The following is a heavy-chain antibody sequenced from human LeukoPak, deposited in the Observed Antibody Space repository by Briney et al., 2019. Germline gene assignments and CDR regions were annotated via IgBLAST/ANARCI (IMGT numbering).Heavy chain of an antibody. Sequence: GGSLRLSCAASGFTFRSYGMHWVRQAPGKGLEWVADIWYDGSNKYYADSVKGQFTISRDNSKNTLYLQMNSLRAEDTAVYYCARASRTWEAFDIWGQGTMVTVSS. CDR3: ARASRTWEAFDI. J-gene: IGHJ3*02. D-gene: IGHD1-26*01. V-gene: IGHV3-33*01. CDR2: IWYDGSNK. CDR1: GFTFRSYG.